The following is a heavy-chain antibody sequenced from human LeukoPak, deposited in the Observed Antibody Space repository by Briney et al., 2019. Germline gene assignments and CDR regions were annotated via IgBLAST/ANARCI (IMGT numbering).Heavy chain of an antibody. CDR1: GFTFSTYA. D-gene: IGHD6-13*01. CDR2: ISGSGGST. V-gene: IGHV3-23*01. CDR3: AKRHSSSWYFEPE. J-gene: IGHJ4*02. Sequence: GGSLRLSCATSGFTFSTYAMNWVRQAPGKGLEWVSAISGSGGSTYYADSVKGRFTISRDNSKNTLFLQMNSLRAEDTAVYYCAKRHSSSWYFEPEGGQGTLVTVSS.